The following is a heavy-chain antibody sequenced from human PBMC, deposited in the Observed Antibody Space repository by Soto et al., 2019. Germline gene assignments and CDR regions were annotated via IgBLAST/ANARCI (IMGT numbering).Heavy chain of an antibody. CDR2: IYYSGST. CDR3: ARENYADAFDI. D-gene: IGHD2-2*01. V-gene: IGHV4-59*01. J-gene: IGHJ3*02. Sequence: TLSLTCTVSGGFISSYYWSWIRQPPGKGLEWIGYIYYSGSTNYNPSLKSRVTISVDTSKNQFSLKLSSVTAADTAVYYCARENYADAFDIWGQGTMVTVSS. CDR1: GGFISSYY.